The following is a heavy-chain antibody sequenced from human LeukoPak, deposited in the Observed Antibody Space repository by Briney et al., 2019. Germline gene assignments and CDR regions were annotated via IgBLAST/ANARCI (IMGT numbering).Heavy chain of an antibody. CDR2: IFHTGHT. J-gene: IGHJ4*02. V-gene: IGHV4-30-2*01. CDR3: ARGFYGSGSQFDY. D-gene: IGHD3-10*01. CDR1: GGSISSGDYP. Sequence: SETLSLTCAVSGGSISSGDYPWSWIRQPPGKGLEWIGYIFHTGHTSYNPSLKSRVAISVDMSKNQLSLRLSSVTAADTAVYYCARGFYGSGSQFDYWGQGTLVTVSS.